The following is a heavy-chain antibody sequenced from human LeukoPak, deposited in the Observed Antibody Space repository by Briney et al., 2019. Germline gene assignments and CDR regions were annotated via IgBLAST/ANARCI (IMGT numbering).Heavy chain of an antibody. J-gene: IGHJ4*02. Sequence: GESLKISCKGSGYSFNTYWIGWVRQMPGKGLEWMGIIYPGDSDTRYSPSFQGQVTISADKSISTAYLQWSSLKASDTAMYYCARRYYYDSSGYYDYWGQGTLVTASS. D-gene: IGHD3-22*01. CDR2: IYPGDSDT. CDR1: GYSFNTYW. CDR3: ARRYYYDSSGYYDY. V-gene: IGHV5-51*01.